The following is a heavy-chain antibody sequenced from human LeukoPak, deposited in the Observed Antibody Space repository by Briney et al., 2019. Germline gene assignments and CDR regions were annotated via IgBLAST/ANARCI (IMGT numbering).Heavy chain of an antibody. Sequence: SETLSLTCTVSGGSISSGGYYWSWIRQHPGKGLEWIGYIYYSGSTYYNPSLKSRVTISVDTSKNQFSLKLSSVTAADTAVYYCARDLYGSGSYYPHWFDPWGQGTLVTVSS. V-gene: IGHV4-31*03. J-gene: IGHJ5*02. CDR1: GGSISSGGYY. CDR3: ARDLYGSGSYYPHWFDP. D-gene: IGHD3-10*01. CDR2: IYYSGST.